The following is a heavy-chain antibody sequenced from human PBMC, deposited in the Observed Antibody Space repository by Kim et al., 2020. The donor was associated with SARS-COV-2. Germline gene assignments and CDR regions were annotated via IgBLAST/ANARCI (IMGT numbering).Heavy chain of an antibody. Sequence: KSRVTKSVDTSKNQFSLKLSSVTAADTAVYYCERVDRPADFYGSRYYFDYWGQGTLVTVSS. CDR3: ERVDRPADFYGSRYYFDY. V-gene: IGHV4-59*01. J-gene: IGHJ4*02. D-gene: IGHD3-10*01.